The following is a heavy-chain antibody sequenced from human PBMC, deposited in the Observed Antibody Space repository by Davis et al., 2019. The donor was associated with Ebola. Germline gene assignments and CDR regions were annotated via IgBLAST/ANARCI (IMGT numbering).Heavy chain of an antibody. D-gene: IGHD6-19*01. CDR3: AKSLAARWLDYYGMDV. J-gene: IGHJ6*02. CDR2: IKQDGSEK. V-gene: IGHV3-7*01. CDR1: GFTFSNAW. Sequence: GGSLRLSCAASGFTFSNAWMSWVRQAPGKGLEWVANIKQDGSEKYYVDSVKGRFTISRDNAKNSLYLQMNSLRAEDTAVYYCAKSLAARWLDYYGMDVWGQGTTVTVSS.